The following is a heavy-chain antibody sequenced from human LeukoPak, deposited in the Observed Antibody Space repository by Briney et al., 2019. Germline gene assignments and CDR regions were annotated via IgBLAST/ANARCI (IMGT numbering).Heavy chain of an antibody. CDR3: ARQDVEMATADY. Sequence: PQTLSLTRTVSGGSISSGDYYWSWIRQPPGKGLECIGYNYYSGSTYYNPSLKTRVTISVDTAKNQFSLKLSSVTAADTTVYYCARQDVEMATADYWGQGTLVTVSS. J-gene: IGHJ4*02. CDR1: GGSISSGDYY. V-gene: IGHV4-30-4*01. CDR2: NYYSGST. D-gene: IGHD5-24*01.